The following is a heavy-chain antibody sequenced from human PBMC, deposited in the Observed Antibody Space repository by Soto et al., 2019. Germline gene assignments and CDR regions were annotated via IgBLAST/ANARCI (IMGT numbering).Heavy chain of an antibody. CDR3: AREDDGGDRDYYGLDV. J-gene: IGHJ6*02. D-gene: IGHD2-21*02. Sequence: QVQLQESGPGLVRPSQTLSLTCTVSGGSISSEYYHWTWIRQAPGKGLEWIGYIHYSGSVHYNPSRQSRLTMSVDTSKHLFSLKLSSVTAADTAVYFCAREDDGGDRDYYGLDVWGQGTTVTVSS. CDR2: IHYSGSV. CDR1: GGSISSEYYH. V-gene: IGHV4-30-4*01.